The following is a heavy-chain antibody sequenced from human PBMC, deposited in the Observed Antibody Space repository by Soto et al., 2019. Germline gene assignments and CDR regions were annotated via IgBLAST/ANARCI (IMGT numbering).Heavy chain of an antibody. CDR1: GYSFTSYW. J-gene: IGHJ3*02. D-gene: IGHD2-15*01. Sequence: PGESLKISCKGSGYSFTSYWISWVRQMPGKGLEWMGRIDPSDSYTNYSPSFQGHVTIAADKSISTAYLQWTSLKASDTALYYCARHLVGSVFSIWGQGTMVTVS. CDR3: ARHLVGSVFSI. CDR2: IDPSDSYT. V-gene: IGHV5-10-1*01.